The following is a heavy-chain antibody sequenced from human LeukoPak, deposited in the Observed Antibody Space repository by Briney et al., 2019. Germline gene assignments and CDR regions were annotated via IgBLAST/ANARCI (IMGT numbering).Heavy chain of an antibody. V-gene: IGHV5-51*01. J-gene: IGHJ6*03. D-gene: IGHD6-6*01. CDR2: IYPGDSDT. CDR3: ARLAGYSSSYYYYMDV. Sequence: GESLKISCKGSGYSFTSYWIGWVRQMPGKGLEWMGIIYPGDSDTRYSPSFQGQVTISADKSISTAYLQWSSLKASDTAMYYCARLAGYSSSYYYYMDVWGKGTTVTVSS. CDR1: GYSFTSYW.